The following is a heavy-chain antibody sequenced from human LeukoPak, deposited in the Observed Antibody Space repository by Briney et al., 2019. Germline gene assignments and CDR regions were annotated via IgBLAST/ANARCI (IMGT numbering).Heavy chain of an antibody. D-gene: IGHD3-22*01. J-gene: IGHJ6*02. CDR3: ASQPIPYHYDTSGEGQNYYYYGMDV. Sequence: GGSLRLSCAASGFSFSTYAMSWVRQAPGKGLEWVSAISATGGSTYYADSVKGRFTISRDNSKNTLYLQINTLRAEDTAVYYCASQPIPYHYDTSGEGQNYYYYGMDVWGQGTTVTVSS. CDR1: GFSFSTYA. V-gene: IGHV3-23*01. CDR2: ISATGGST.